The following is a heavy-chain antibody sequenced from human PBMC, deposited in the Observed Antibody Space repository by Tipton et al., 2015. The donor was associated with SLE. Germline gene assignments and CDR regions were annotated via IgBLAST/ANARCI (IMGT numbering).Heavy chain of an antibody. D-gene: IGHD2-8*01. Sequence: GSLRLSCAASGFTFSSYSMNWVRQAPGKGLEWVSSISSSSSYIYYADSVKGRFTISRDNAKNSLYLQMNSLRAGDTAVYYCARSPKYCTNGVCYKGGYFDYWGQGTLVTVSS. CDR2: ISSSSSYI. CDR3: ARSPKYCTNGVCYKGGYFDY. V-gene: IGHV3-21*01. CDR1: GFTFSSYS. J-gene: IGHJ4*02.